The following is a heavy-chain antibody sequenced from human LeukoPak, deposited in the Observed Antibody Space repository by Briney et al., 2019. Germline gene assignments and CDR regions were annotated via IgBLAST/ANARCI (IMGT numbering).Heavy chain of an antibody. D-gene: IGHD5-24*01. CDR3: AKGDVGGMATIHY. Sequence: QPGGSLRLSCAASGFTFSSYAMSWVRQAPGKGLEWVSAISGSGGSTYYADSVKGRLTISRDNSKNTLYLQMNSLRAEDTAVYYCAKGDVGGMATIHYWGQGTLVTVSS. J-gene: IGHJ4*02. CDR1: GFTFSSYA. V-gene: IGHV3-23*01. CDR2: ISGSGGST.